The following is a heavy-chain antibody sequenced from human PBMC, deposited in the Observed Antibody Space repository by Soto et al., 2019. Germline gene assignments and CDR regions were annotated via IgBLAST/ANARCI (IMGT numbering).Heavy chain of an antibody. J-gene: IGHJ6*02. CDR1: GYDFTAYD. V-gene: IGHV1-8*02. CDR3: GRGPSPRAPAGGTPYYYAMDV. CDR2: MNPINGAA. D-gene: IGHD6-13*01. Sequence: ASVKVSCQASGYDFTAYDINWVRQASVQGLELMGWMNPINGAAGSARRFQGRVSMTRNTATGTAYLELTSLRSDDTAVYYCGRGPSPRAPAGGTPYYYAMDVWGQGTTVTVSS.